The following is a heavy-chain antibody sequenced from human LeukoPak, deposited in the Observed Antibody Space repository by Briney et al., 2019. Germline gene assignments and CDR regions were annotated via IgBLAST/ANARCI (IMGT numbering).Heavy chain of an antibody. V-gene: IGHV3-48*01. CDR2: ISSSSSTI. CDR1: GFTFSSYS. Sequence: GGSLRLSCAASGFTFSSYSMNWVRQAPGKGLEWVSYISSSSSTIYYADSVKGRFTISRDNAKNSLYLQMNSLRAEDTAVYYCARERAIDDFWSGYLYHMDVWGKGTPVTVSS. J-gene: IGHJ6*03. D-gene: IGHD3-3*01. CDR3: ARERAIDDFWSGYLYHMDV.